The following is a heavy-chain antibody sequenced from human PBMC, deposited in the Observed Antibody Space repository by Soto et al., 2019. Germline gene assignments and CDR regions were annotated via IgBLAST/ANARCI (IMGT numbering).Heavy chain of an antibody. CDR3: ARVRITIVGVAKDYYGMDV. Sequence: ASVKVSCTASGGTLSSYAISWVRQAPGQGLEWMGGIIPIFGTANYAQKFQGRVTITADKSTSTAYMELSSLRSEDTAVYYCARVRITIVGVAKDYYGMDVWGQGTTVTVSS. D-gene: IGHD3-3*01. CDR1: GGTLSSYA. V-gene: IGHV1-69*06. CDR2: IIPIFGTA. J-gene: IGHJ6*02.